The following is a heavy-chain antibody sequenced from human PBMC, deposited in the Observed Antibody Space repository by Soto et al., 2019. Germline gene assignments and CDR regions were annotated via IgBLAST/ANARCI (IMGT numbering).Heavy chain of an antibody. CDR2: ISWNSGSI. V-gene: IGHV3-9*01. CDR1: GFTFDDYA. J-gene: IGHJ6*03. Sequence: EVQLVESGGGLVQPGRSLRLSCAASGFTFDDYAMHWVRQAPGKGLEWVSGISWNSGSIGYAGSVKGRFTISRDNAKNSLYLQMNRMRAEDTALYYCAKDQRMAVADPLMDVWGKGTTVTVSS. CDR3: AKDQRMAVADPLMDV. D-gene: IGHD6-19*01.